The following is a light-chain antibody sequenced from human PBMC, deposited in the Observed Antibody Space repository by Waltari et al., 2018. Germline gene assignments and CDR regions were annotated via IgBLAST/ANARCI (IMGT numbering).Light chain of an antibody. CDR1: TSNIGGTS. CDR3: AAWDDGLNGWV. J-gene: IGLJ3*02. Sequence: QSVLTQPPSASGTPGQGVTIPCSGSTSNIGGTSVNWYPRFPGTAPKPLIFGNNQRPSGVPDRFSGSKSGTSASLAISGLQSEDEAHYYCAAWDDGLNGWVFGGGTKLTVL. V-gene: IGLV1-44*01. CDR2: GNN.